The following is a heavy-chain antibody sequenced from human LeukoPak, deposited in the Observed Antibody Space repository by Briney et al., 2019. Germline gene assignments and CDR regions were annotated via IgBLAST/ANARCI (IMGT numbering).Heavy chain of an antibody. Sequence: ASVKVSCKASGYTFTSYGNSWVRQAPGQGLEWMGWISAYNGNTNYAQKLQGRVTMTTDTSTSTAYMELRSLRSDDTAVYYCARRAARPKNNWFDPWGQGTLVTVSS. CDR3: ARRAARPKNNWFDP. V-gene: IGHV1-18*01. D-gene: IGHD6-6*01. CDR1: GYTFTSYG. J-gene: IGHJ5*02. CDR2: ISAYNGNT.